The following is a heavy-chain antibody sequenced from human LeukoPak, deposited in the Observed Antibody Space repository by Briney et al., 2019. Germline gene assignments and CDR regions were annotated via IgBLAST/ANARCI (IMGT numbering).Heavy chain of an antibody. CDR3: ARGTYSYGSNGPTFDY. J-gene: IGHJ4*02. Sequence: GRSLRLSCAASGLTFSSYGMHWVRQAPGKGLEWVAVISYDGSNKYYADSVKGRFTICRDKSKNTLYLQMNSLTAEDTAVYYCARGTYSYGSNGPTFDYWGQGTLVTVSS. D-gene: IGHD5-18*01. CDR2: ISYDGSNK. CDR1: GLTFSSYG. V-gene: IGHV3-30*03.